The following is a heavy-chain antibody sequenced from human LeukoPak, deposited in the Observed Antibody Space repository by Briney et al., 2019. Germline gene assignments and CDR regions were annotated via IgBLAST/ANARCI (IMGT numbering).Heavy chain of an antibody. CDR2: IYSGGST. D-gene: IGHD1-26*01. V-gene: IGHV3-53*01. J-gene: IGHJ4*02. Sequence: GGSLRLSCAASGFTVSSNYMSWVRQAPGKGLEWVSVIYSGGSTYYADSVKGRFTISRDNSKNTLYLQMNSLRAEDTAVYYCARDVSGGSYAFYWGQGTLVTVSS. CDR1: GFTVSSNY. CDR3: ARDVSGGSYAFY.